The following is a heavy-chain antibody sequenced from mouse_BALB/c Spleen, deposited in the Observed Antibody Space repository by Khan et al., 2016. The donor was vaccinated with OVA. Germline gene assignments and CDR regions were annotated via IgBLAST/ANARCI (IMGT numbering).Heavy chain of an antibody. Sequence: EVELVESGPGLVKPSQSLSLTCTVTGYSIISDYAWNWIRQFPGNKLEWMGYISYSGSTSYNPSLKSRISITRDTSKKQFFLQLNSVTTEDTATYYCDRVTNSWFTYWGQGTLVTVSA. J-gene: IGHJ3*01. CDR2: ISYSGST. CDR1: GYSIISDYA. V-gene: IGHV3-2*02. CDR3: DRVTNSWFTY. D-gene: IGHD2-13*01.